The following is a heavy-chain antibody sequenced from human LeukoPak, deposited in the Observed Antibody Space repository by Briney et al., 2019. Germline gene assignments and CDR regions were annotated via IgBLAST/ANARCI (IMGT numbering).Heavy chain of an antibody. D-gene: IGHD6-19*01. CDR3: ARFPGSTNMAVGDDY. CDR2: IIPIFGTA. V-gene: IGHV1-69*05. Sequence: SVRVSCKASGYTFTTYDINWVRQAPGQGLEWMGRIIPIFGTANYAQKFQGRVTITTDESTSTAYMELSSLRSEDTAVYYCARFPGSTNMAVGDDYWGQGTLVTVSS. CDR1: GYTFTTYD. J-gene: IGHJ4*02.